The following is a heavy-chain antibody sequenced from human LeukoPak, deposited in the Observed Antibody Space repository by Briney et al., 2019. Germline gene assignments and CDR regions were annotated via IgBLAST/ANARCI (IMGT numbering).Heavy chain of an antibody. J-gene: IGHJ4*02. CDR2: IIPIFGTA. CDR3: ATGGGSGSLDY. V-gene: IGHV1-69*13. D-gene: IGHD1-26*01. CDR1: GFTFTSRG. Sequence: ASVKVSCKASGFTFTSRGITWVRQAPGQGLEWMGGIIPIFGTANYAQKFQGRVTITADESTSTAYMELSSLRSEDTAVYYCATGGGSGSLDYWGQGTLVTVSS.